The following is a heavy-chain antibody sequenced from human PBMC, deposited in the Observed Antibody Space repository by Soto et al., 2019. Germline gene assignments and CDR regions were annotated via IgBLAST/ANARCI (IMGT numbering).Heavy chain of an antibody. CDR3: ARAEVPAHYDILTGYSNFDY. Sequence: SETLSLTCAVYSGSFSGYYWSWIRQPPGKGLGWIGEINHSGSTNYNPSLKSRVTISVDTSKNQFSLKLSSVTAADTAVYYCARAEVPAHYDILTGYSNFDYWGQGTLVTVSS. J-gene: IGHJ4*02. D-gene: IGHD3-9*01. CDR2: INHSGST. CDR1: SGSFSGYY. V-gene: IGHV4-34*01.